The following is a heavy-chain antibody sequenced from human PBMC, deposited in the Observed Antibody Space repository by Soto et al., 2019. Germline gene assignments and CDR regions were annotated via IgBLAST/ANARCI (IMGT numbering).Heavy chain of an antibody. CDR3: ASADYGYEDY. CDR2: VNIYSGDT. D-gene: IGHD4-17*01. V-gene: IGHV1-18*01. Sequence: QVQLVQSGAEVKKPGASVKVSCKASGYAFTSNHISWVRQAPGQRPEWMGWVNIYSGDTNYADKLRGRVTMTTDTSTSTAYMELTSLSSDDTAVYYCASADYGYEDYWGQGTPVTVSS. CDR1: GYAFTSNH. J-gene: IGHJ4*02.